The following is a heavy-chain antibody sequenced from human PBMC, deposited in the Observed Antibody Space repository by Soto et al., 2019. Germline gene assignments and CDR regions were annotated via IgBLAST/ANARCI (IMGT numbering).Heavy chain of an antibody. CDR2: INAGNGNT. CDR3: ARGGHEASTVTTIGYYYYGMDV. Sequence: ASVKVSCKASGYTFTSYAMHWVRQAPGQRLEWMGWINAGNGNTKYSQKFQGRVTITRDTSASTAYMELSSLRSEDTAVYYCARGGHEASTVTTIGYYYYGMDVWGQGTTVTVSS. D-gene: IGHD4-17*01. CDR1: GYTFTSYA. J-gene: IGHJ6*02. V-gene: IGHV1-3*01.